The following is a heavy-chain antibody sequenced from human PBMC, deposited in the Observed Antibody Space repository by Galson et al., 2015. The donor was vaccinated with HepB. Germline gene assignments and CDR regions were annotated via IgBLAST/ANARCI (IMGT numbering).Heavy chain of an antibody. CDR3: ASFVGILWFRELSWFDP. D-gene: IGHD3-10*01. CDR2: ISSSGIII. J-gene: IGHJ5*02. V-gene: IGHV3-11*01. CDR1: GFDFGDYY. Sequence: SLRLSCAASGFDFGDYYMGWIRQAPGKGLECISYISSSGIIIKYADSVKGRFTIARDNTKKSLYLQMNNLTAEDTAVYYCASFVGILWFRELSWFDPWGQGTLVTVSS.